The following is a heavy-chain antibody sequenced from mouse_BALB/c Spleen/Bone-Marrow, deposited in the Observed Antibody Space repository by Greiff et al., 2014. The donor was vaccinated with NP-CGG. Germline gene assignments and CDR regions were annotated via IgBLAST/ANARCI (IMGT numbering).Heavy chain of an antibody. CDR3: ARDGYDVGGALDY. J-gene: IGHJ4*01. CDR2: ISNGGSTT. CDR1: GFTFSYYT. D-gene: IGHD2-2*01. V-gene: IGHV5-12-2*01. Sequence: DVQLVESGGVLVQPGGSLKLSCAASGFTFSYYTMSWVRQTPEKRLEWVAYISNGGSTTYHPDTVKGRFTISRDNAKNTLYLQMSSLKSEDTAMYYCARDGYDVGGALDYWGQGTSVTVSS.